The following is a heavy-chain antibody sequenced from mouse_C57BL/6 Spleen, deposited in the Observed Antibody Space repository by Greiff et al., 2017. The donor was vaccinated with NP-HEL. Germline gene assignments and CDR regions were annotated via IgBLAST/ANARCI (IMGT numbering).Heavy chain of an antibody. CDR1: GYSITSGYY. V-gene: IGHV3-6*01. D-gene: IGHD2-4*01. CDR3: ARDSDYDYDGAAMDY. J-gene: IGHJ4*01. Sequence: EVKVEESGPGLVKPSQSLSLTCSVTGYSITSGYYWNWIRQFPGNKLEWMGYISYDGSNNYNPSLKNRISITRDTSKNQFFLKLNSVTTEDTATYYCARDSDYDYDGAAMDYWGQGTSVTVSS. CDR2: ISYDGSN.